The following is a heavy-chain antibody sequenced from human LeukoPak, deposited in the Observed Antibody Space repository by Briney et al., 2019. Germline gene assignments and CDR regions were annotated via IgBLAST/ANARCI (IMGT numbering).Heavy chain of an antibody. D-gene: IGHD4-23*01. CDR1: GYTFTSYD. CDR2: IIPILGIA. J-gene: IGHJ4*02. CDR3: ARADYGGNSPFDY. Sequence: SVKVSCKASGYTFTSYDINWVRQAPGQGLEWMGRIIPILGIANYAQKFQGRVTITADESTSTAYMELSSLRSEDTAVYYCARADYGGNSPFDYWGQGTLVTVSS. V-gene: IGHV1-69*04.